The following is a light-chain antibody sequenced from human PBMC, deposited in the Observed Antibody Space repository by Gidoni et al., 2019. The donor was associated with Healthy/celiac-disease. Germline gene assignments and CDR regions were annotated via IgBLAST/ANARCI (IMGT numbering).Light chain of an antibody. J-gene: IGLJ3*02. CDR2: GNK. V-gene: IGLV1-40*01. Sequence: QSVLTQPPSVAGAPGQRVTISCSGSSSNIGAGYDVHWYQQLPGTAPKLLIYGNKNRPSGVPDRFSGSKSATSASLAITGLQAADEAVYHCQSYDSTLRGSVFGGGTKLTVL. CDR1: SSNIGAGYD. CDR3: QSYDSTLRGSV.